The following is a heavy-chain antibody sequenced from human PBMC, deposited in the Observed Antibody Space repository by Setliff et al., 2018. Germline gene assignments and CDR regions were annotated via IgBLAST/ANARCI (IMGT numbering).Heavy chain of an antibody. Sequence: GASVKVSCKASGYTFSDYGISWVRLAPGHGLEWMGWISPYTGRTFYAPQFQDRVIMTTDTSTNTAYLDLRSLRSDDTAVYYCARLVRYCTRTSCQRTPGAEYWGQGTLVTVSS. D-gene: IGHD2-2*01. CDR2: ISPYTGRT. CDR1: GYTFSDYG. J-gene: IGHJ4*02. V-gene: IGHV1-18*01. CDR3: ARLVRYCTRTSCQRTPGAEY.